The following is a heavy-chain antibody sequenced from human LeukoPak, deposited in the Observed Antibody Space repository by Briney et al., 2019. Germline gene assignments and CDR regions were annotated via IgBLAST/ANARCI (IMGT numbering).Heavy chain of an antibody. CDR3: ARGSGDTSRY. CDR2: IIPILGIA. CDR1: GGTFSSYA. J-gene: IGHJ4*02. V-gene: IGHV1-69*04. D-gene: IGHD2-15*01. Sequence: GASVKVSCKASGGTFSSYAMSWVRQAPGQGLEWMGRIIPILGIANYAQKFQGRVTITADKSTSTAYMELSSLRSEDTAVYYCARGSGDTSRYWGQGTLVTVSS.